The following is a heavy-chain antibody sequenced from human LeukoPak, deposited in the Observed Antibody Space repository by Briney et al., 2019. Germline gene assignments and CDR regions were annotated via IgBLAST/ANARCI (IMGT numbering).Heavy chain of an antibody. CDR3: AKDRLGYSYGIGFDY. CDR1: GFTFSSYA. Sequence: PGGSLRLSCAASGFTFSSYAMSWVRQAPGKGLEWVSAISGSGGSTYYADSVKGRFTISRDNSKNTLSLQMNSLRAEDTAVYYCAKDRLGYSYGIGFDYWGQGTLVTVSS. J-gene: IGHJ4*02. D-gene: IGHD5-18*01. CDR2: ISGSGGST. V-gene: IGHV3-23*01.